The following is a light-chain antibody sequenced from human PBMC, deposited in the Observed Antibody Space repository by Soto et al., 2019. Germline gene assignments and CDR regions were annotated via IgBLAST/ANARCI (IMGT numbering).Light chain of an antibody. CDR2: GAS. V-gene: IGKV3-15*01. CDR1: HSVSSN. CDR3: QQYNNWPLT. Sequence: EIVMTQSPATLSVSPGERAGLSCTARHSVSSNLAWYQQKPGQAPRLLIYGASNRATGIPARFSGSGSGTEYTLTITSLQSEDFAVHYCQQYNNWPLTFGGGTKVDIK. J-gene: IGKJ4*01.